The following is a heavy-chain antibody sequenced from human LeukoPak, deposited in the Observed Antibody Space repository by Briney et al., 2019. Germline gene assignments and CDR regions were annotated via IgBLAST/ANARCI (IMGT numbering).Heavy chain of an antibody. CDR3: ARDSSPSVLLWLGDCDY. Sequence: PGRSLRLSCAASVFTFSSYAMHWVRQAPGKGLEWVAVISYDGSNKYYADSVKGRFTISRDNSKNTLYLQMNSLRAEDTAVYYCARDSSPSVLLWLGDCDYWGQGTLVTVSS. CDR2: ISYDGSNK. J-gene: IGHJ4*02. CDR1: VFTFSSYA. V-gene: IGHV3-30-3*01. D-gene: IGHD3-10*01.